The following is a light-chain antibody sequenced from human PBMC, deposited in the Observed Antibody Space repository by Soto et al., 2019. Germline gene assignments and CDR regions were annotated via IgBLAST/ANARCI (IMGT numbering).Light chain of an antibody. CDR3: QQYGSSPTT. V-gene: IGKV3-20*01. CDR1: QSVGSY. Sequence: EIVLIQSPATLSLSPGERATLSCRASQSVGSYLAWYQQTPGQAPRLLFFGASIRATGIPDRFSGSGSGTDFTLTISRLEPEDSAVYHCQQYGSSPTTFGQGTKVDVK. J-gene: IGKJ1*01. CDR2: GAS.